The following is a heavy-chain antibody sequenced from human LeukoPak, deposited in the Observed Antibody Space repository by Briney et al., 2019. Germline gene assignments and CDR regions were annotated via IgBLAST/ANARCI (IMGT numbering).Heavy chain of an antibody. CDR3: ARGSVYSGYDAAYGMDV. CDR2: IIPILGIA. D-gene: IGHD5-12*01. CDR1: GGTLSSYA. V-gene: IGHV1-69*04. J-gene: IGHJ6*02. Sequence: EASVKVSCEASGGTLSSYAISWVRQAPGQGLEWMGRIIPILGIANYAQKFQGRVTITADKSTSTAYMELSSLRSEDTAVYYCARGSVYSGYDAAYGMDVWGQGTTVTVSS.